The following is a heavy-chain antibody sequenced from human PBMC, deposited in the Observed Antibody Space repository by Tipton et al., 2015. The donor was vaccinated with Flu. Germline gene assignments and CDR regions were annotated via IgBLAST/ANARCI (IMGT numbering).Heavy chain of an antibody. D-gene: IGHD1-26*01. V-gene: IGHV4-39*07. J-gene: IGHJ2*01. CDR1: GGSISSSSYY. Sequence: TLSLTCTVSGGSISSSSYYWGWIRQPPGKGLEWIGSIYYSGSTYYNPSLKSRVTISVDTSKNQFSLKLSSVTAADTAVYYCARLKYGGSYMWYFDLWGRGTLVTASS. CDR3: ARLKYGGSYMWYFDL. CDR2: IYYSGST.